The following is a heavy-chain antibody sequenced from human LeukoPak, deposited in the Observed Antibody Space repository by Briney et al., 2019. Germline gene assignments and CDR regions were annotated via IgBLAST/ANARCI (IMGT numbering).Heavy chain of an antibody. V-gene: IGHV3-23*01. Sequence: GASLRPSCAASGFTFSSYAMSWVRQAPGKALEWVSAISGSGGSTYYADSVKGRFTISRDNSKNTLYLQMNSLRAEDTAVYYCAKAIAEYFQHWGQGTLVTVSS. J-gene: IGHJ1*01. CDR3: AKAIAEYFQH. CDR2: ISGSGGST. CDR1: GFTFSSYA.